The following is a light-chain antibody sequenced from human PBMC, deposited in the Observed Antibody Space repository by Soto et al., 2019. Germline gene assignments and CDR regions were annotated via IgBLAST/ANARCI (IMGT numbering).Light chain of an antibody. CDR1: SSDVGGYNY. J-gene: IGLJ2*01. V-gene: IGLV2-14*01. CDR2: DVS. Sequence: ALTPPASVSGSPGQSITISCTGTSSDVGGYNYVSWYQQHPGKAPKLMIYDVSNRPSGVSNRFSGSKSGNTASLTISGLQAEDEADYYCSSYTSSSTVVFGGGTKLTVL. CDR3: SSYTSSSTVV.